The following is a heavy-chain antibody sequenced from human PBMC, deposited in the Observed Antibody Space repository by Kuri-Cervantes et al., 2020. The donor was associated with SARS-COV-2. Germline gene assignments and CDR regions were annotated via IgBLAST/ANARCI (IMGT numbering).Heavy chain of an antibody. CDR1: GFTFSSYA. D-gene: IGHD5-12*01. J-gene: IGHJ4*02. Sequence: GGSLRLSCAASGFTFSSYAMSWVRQAPGKGLEWVSAISGSGGSTYYADSVKGRFTIFRDNSKNTLYLQMNSLRAEDTAVYYCAKLGSRRRYEDWGQGTLVTVSS. CDR2: ISGSGGST. CDR3: AKLGSRRRYED. V-gene: IGHV3-23*01.